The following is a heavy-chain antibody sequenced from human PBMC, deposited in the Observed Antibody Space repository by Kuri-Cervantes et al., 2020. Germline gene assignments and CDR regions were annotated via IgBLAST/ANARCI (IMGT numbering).Heavy chain of an antibody. D-gene: IGHD3-22*01. J-gene: IGHJ6*02. CDR2: ISYDGSNK. Sequence: GGSLRLSCAASGFTFNNYATHWVRQAPGKGLEWVAVISYDGSNKYYADSVKGRFTISRDNSKNTLYLQMNSLRAEDTAVYYCARDPSYHSSGYYYYYYGMDVWGQGTTVTVSS. CDR1: GFTFNNYA. V-gene: IGHV3-30-3*01. CDR3: ARDPSYHSSGYYYYYYGMDV.